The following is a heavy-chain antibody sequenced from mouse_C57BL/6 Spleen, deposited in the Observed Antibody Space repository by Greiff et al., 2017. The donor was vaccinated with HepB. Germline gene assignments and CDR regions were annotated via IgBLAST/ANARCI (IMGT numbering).Heavy chain of an antibody. J-gene: IGHJ4*01. Sequence: QVQLQQPGAELVRPGSSVKLSCKASGYTFTSYWMDWVKQRPGQGLEWIGNIYPSDSETHYNQKFKDKATLTVDKSSSTAYMQLRSLTSEDSAVYYCARLDNLYAMDYWGQGTSVTVSS. CDR1: GYTFTSYW. CDR2: IYPSDSET. D-gene: IGHD1-3*01. CDR3: ARLDNLYAMDY. V-gene: IGHV1-61*01.